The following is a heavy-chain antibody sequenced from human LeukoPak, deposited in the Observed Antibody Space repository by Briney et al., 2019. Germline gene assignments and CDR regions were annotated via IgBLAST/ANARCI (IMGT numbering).Heavy chain of an antibody. CDR3: ATERYNWSGSSRRNRPFDY. J-gene: IGHJ4*02. Sequence: SETLSLTCAVYGGSFSGYYWSWIRQPPGKGLEWIGEINHSGSTNYNPSLKSRVTISVDTSKNQFSLKLSSVTAADTAVYYCATERYNWSGSSRRNRPFDYWGQGTLVTVSS. D-gene: IGHD1-20*01. V-gene: IGHV4-34*01. CDR1: GGSFSGYY. CDR2: INHSGST.